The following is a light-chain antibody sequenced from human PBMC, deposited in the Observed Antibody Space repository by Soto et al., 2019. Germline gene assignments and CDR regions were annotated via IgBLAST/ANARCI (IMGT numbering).Light chain of an antibody. CDR1: SSNIGAGYD. J-gene: IGLJ1*01. CDR2: GNS. Sequence: QCVLTQPPSVSGAPGQRVTISCTGSSSNIGAGYDVHWYQQLPGTAPNLLIYGNSNRPSGVPDRFSGSKSGTSASLAITGLQAEDEADYYCQSYDSSLSGSYVFGTGTKVTVL. V-gene: IGLV1-40*01. CDR3: QSYDSSLSGSYV.